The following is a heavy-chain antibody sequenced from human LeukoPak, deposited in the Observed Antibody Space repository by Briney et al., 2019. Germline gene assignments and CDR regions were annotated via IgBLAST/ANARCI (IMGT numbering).Heavy chain of an antibody. CDR1: GFTFSTYA. CDR2: ISGSGGST. D-gene: IGHD3-10*02. J-gene: IGHJ4*02. CDR3: AKDWYLRGVIRIFDY. V-gene: IGHV3-23*01. Sequence: PGGSLRLSCVASGFTFSTYAMTWVRQAPVKGLEWVSGISGSGGSTYYADSVKGRFTISRDNSKNTLYLQMNNLRAEDTALYYCAKDWYLRGVIRIFDYWGQGTQVTVSS.